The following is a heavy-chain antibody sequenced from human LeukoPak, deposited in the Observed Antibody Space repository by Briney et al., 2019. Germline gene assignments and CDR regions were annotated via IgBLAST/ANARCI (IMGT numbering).Heavy chain of an antibody. Sequence: PSETLSLTCTVSDDSISSSSYYWGWIRQPPGKGLEWIGSIYYSGSTYYNPSLKSRVTISVDTSKNQFSLKLSSVTAADTAVYYCGSYYYGSGTYSIDHWGQGTLVTVSS. CDR2: IYYSGST. CDR1: DDSISSSSYY. D-gene: IGHD3-10*01. CDR3: GSYYYGSGTYSIDH. J-gene: IGHJ4*02. V-gene: IGHV4-39*01.